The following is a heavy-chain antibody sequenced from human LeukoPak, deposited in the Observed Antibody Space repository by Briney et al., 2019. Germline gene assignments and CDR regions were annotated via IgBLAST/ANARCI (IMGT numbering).Heavy chain of an antibody. D-gene: IGHD5-12*01. J-gene: IGHJ3*02. CDR2: ISSSGSTI. Sequence: GGSLRLSCAASGFTFSDYYMSWIRQAPGKGLEWVSYISSSGSTIYYADSVKGRLTISRDNAKNSLYLQMNSLRAEDTAVYYCARDLSLRIPGRGAFDIWGQGTMVTVSS. CDR3: ARDLSLRIPGRGAFDI. V-gene: IGHV3-11*04. CDR1: GFTFSDYY.